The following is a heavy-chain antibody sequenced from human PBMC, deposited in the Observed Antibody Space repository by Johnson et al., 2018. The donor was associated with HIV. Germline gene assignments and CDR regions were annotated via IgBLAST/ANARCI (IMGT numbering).Heavy chain of an antibody. V-gene: IGHV3-13*01. CDR1: GFTFSSYD. CDR2: IGTAGDT. D-gene: IGHD2-15*01. CDR3: AKGKYCSGGNCYSELCVFDVAFHI. Sequence: VQLVESGGGVVQPGGSLRLFCVASGFTFSSYDMHWVRQATGKGLEWVSAIGTAGDTYYPGSVKGRFTISSENAKNSLYLEMNSLGAGDTAVYYCAKGKYCSGGNCYSELCVFDVAFHIWGQGTMVTVSS. J-gene: IGHJ3*02.